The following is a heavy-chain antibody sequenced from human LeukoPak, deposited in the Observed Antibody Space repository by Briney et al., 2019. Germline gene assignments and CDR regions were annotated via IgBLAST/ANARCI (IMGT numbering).Heavy chain of an antibody. V-gene: IGHV1-3*01. CDR1: GYTFTSYY. J-gene: IGHJ6*02. CDR2: INAGNGNT. D-gene: IGHD3-10*01. Sequence: GASVKVSCKASGYTFTSYYMHWVRQAPGQRLEWMGWINAGNGNTKYSQKFQGRVTITRDTSASTAYMELSSLRSEDTAVYYCARDSLWFGELLYYYYGMDVWGQGTTVTVSS. CDR3: ARDSLWFGELLYYYYGMDV.